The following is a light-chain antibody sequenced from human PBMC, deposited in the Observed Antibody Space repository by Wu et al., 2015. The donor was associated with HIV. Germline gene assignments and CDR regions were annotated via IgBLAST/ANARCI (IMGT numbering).Light chain of an antibody. J-gene: IGKJ4*01. Sequence: GDRVTMTCRASQSISTWLAWYQQKPGKAPKLLIYKTSNLEGGVPSRFSGSGSGTEFTLTISSLQPDDYATCYCQQYQSYSLTFGGGTKVEIK. CDR1: QSISTW. CDR3: QQYQSYSLT. V-gene: IGKV1-5*03. CDR2: KTS.